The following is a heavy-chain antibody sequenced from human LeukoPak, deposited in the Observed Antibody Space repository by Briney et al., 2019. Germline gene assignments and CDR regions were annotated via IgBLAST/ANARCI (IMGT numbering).Heavy chain of an antibody. J-gene: IGHJ4*02. CDR3: AKDQIGWAPGYVSGPLDQ. Sequence: PGGSPRLSCAASGFSFTMYGIHWVRQAPGKGLEWVAVISTDGNNEYYANSVKGRFTISSDNSKNTVYLQMTSLRTEDTAVYYCAKDQIGWAPGYVSGPLDQWGQGNRVTVSS. CDR2: ISTDGNNE. CDR1: GFSFTMYG. V-gene: IGHV3-30*18. D-gene: IGHD6-19*01.